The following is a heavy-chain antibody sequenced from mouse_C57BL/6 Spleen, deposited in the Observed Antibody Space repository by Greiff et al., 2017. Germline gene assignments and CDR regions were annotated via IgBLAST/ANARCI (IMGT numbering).Heavy chain of an antibody. Sequence: QVQLKQSGPELVKPGASVKLSCKASGYTFTSYDINWVKQRPGQGLEWIGWIYPRDGSTKYNEKFKGKATLTVDTSSSTAYMELRSLTSEDSAVYFCARRTVVARDYYAMDYWGQGTSVTVSA. J-gene: IGHJ4*01. D-gene: IGHD1-1*01. CDR2: IYPRDGST. CDR3: ARRTVVARDYYAMDY. V-gene: IGHV1-85*01. CDR1: GYTFTSYD.